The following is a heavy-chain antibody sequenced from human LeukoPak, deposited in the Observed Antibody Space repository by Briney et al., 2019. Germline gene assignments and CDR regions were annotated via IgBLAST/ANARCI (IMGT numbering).Heavy chain of an antibody. CDR2: ISYDGSNK. J-gene: IGHJ5*02. V-gene: IGHV3-30-3*01. CDR3: ARDRTGYYGSGSYYMGWFDP. CDR1: GFTFSRYA. D-gene: IGHD3-10*01. Sequence: GRSLRLSCAASGFTFSRYAMHWVRQAPGKGLEGVAVISYDGSNKYYADSVKGRFTISRDNSKNTLYLQMNSLRAEDTAVHYCARDRTGYYGSGSYYMGWFDPWGQGTLVTVSS.